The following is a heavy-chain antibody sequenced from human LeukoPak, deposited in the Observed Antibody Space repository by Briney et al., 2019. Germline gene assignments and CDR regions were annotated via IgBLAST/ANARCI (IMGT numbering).Heavy chain of an antibody. D-gene: IGHD5/OR15-5a*01. Sequence: SETLSLTCTVSGGSISSHYWSWMRQPPGKGLEWIGYIYYSGSTNYNPSLKSRVTISVDTSKNQFSLKLSSVTAADTAVYYCARVYEATLDYWGQGTLVTVSS. J-gene: IGHJ4*02. CDR1: GGSISSHY. V-gene: IGHV4-59*11. CDR2: IYYSGST. CDR3: ARVYEATLDY.